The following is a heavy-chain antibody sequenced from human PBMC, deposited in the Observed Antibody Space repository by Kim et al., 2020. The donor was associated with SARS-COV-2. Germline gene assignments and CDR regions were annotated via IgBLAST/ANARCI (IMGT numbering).Heavy chain of an antibody. J-gene: IGHJ6*02. V-gene: IGHV3-7*01. CDR2: DGSEK. Sequence: DGSEKHYVDSGKGRFTISRDNAKNSLYLQMHSLRGEDTALYYCARGLGLDVWGQGTTVTVSS. CDR3: ARGLGLDV.